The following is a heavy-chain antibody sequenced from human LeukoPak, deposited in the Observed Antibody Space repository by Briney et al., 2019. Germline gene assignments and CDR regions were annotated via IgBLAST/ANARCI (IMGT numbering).Heavy chain of an antibody. Sequence: SETLSLTCTVSGGSISSYYWSWIRQPPGKGLEWIGYISYSGSTNYNPSLKSRVTISIDTSKNQFSLKLRSVTAADTAIYYCARQGYDILTGYVDAFDIWGQGTMVTVSS. D-gene: IGHD3-9*01. J-gene: IGHJ3*02. V-gene: IGHV4-59*08. CDR1: GGSISSYY. CDR2: ISYSGST. CDR3: ARQGYDILTGYVDAFDI.